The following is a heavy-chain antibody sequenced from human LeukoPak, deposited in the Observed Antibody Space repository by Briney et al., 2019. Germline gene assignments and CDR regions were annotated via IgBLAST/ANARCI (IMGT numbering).Heavy chain of an antibody. Sequence: GASVTVSCTASGYTFTGYYMHWVRQAPGQGLEWMGWINPNSGGTNYAQKFQGRVTMTRDTSISTAYMELSRLRFDHTAVYYFARMDGTGYDILTGYYGWGVYYFDYWGQGTLVTVSS. CDR3: ARMDGTGYDILTGYYGWGVYYFDY. CDR2: INPNSGGT. CDR1: GYTFTGYY. J-gene: IGHJ4*02. V-gene: IGHV1-2*02. D-gene: IGHD3-9*01.